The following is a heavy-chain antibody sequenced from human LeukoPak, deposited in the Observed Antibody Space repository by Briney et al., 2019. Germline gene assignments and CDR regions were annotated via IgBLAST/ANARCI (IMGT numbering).Heavy chain of an antibody. CDR3: AKFATGWYNDQYYFDY. CDR2: ISDSGYNT. D-gene: IGHD6-19*01. J-gene: IGHJ4*02. V-gene: IGHV3-23*01. CDR1: GLTISIYA. Sequence: PGGSLRLFCAASGLTISIYAMSWARHAPEKGLEWVSAISDSGYNTFYTDSGKGRYTISRDNSKNTLYLQVNSLRAEDTAAYYCAKFATGWYNDQYYFDYWGQGTLVTVSS.